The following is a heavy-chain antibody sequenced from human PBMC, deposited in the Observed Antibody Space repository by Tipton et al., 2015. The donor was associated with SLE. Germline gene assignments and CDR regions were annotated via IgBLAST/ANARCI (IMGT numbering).Heavy chain of an antibody. Sequence: TLSLTCNVSGYSISRGFYWAWIRQAPGKGREWIGSSFYRGATHYNPSLESRASLSFDTSRNEFSLRPASVTAADTAVYYCARDRVVQWLEEGGAYFDYWGQGTRVLVSP. CDR3: ARDRVVQWLEEGGAYFDY. D-gene: IGHD6-19*01. V-gene: IGHV4-38-2*02. CDR1: GYSISRGFY. J-gene: IGHJ4*02. CDR2: SFYRGAT.